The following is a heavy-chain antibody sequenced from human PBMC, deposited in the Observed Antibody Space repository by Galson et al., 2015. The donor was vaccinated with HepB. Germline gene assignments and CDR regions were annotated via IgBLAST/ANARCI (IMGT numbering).Heavy chain of an antibody. J-gene: IGHJ5*02. V-gene: IGHV1-3*01. D-gene: IGHD3-9*01. CDR2: INAGNGNT. CDR1: GYTFTSYA. Sequence: SVKVSCKASGYTFTSYAMHWVRQAPGQRLEWMGWINAGNGNTKYSQKFQGRVTITRDTSASTAYMELSSLRSEDTAVYYCARDRRNVLRYFDRVRGWFDPWGQGTLVTVSS. CDR3: ARDRRNVLRYFDRVRGWFDP.